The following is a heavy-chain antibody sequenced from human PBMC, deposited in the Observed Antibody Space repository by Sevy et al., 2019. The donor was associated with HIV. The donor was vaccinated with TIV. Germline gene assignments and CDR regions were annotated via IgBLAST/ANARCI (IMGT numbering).Heavy chain of an antibody. Sequence: GGSLRLSCAASGFTFSDYYMSWIRQAPGKGLEWVSYISSSGSTIYYADSVKGRFTISRDNAKNSLYLQMNSLRAEDTAVYYCARDGTISGVVTYYFDYWGQGTLVTVSS. CDR1: GFTFSDYY. J-gene: IGHJ4*02. V-gene: IGHV3-11*04. CDR2: ISSSGSTI. D-gene: IGHD3-3*01. CDR3: ARDGTISGVVTYYFDY.